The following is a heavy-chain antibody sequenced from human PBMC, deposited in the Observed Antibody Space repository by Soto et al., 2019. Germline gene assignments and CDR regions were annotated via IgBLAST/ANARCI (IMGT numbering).Heavy chain of an antibody. CDR2: VSSNSAYI. J-gene: IGHJ5*02. Sequence: GGSLRLSCAASGFTFRSFTMNWVRQAPGKGLEWVSTVSSNSAYIYYTDALRGRFTISRDNAKNSLHLQMNSLRAEDTAVYYCTRDASRDSSARGWFDPWGPGTLVTVSS. CDR3: TRDASRDSSARGWFDP. D-gene: IGHD6-13*01. V-gene: IGHV3-21*01. CDR1: GFTFRSFT.